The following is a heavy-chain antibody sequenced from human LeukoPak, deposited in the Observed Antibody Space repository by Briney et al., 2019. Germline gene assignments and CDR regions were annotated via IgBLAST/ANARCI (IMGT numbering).Heavy chain of an antibody. CDR2: ISSSGST. V-gene: IGHV4-61*02. CDR3: ARGTRGGYCTNGVCYTGRRWDYYMDV. D-gene: IGHD2-8*01. Sequence: SQTLSLTCTVSGDSISSGDYYWSWIRQPAGKGLEWIGRISSSGSTNYNPSLKSRVTISVDTSKNQFSLKLSSVTAADTAVYYCARGTRGGYCTNGVCYTGRRWDYYMDVWGKGTTVTVSS. CDR1: GDSISSGDYY. J-gene: IGHJ6*03.